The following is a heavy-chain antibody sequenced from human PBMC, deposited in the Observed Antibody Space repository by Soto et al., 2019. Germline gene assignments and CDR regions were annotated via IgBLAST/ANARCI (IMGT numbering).Heavy chain of an antibody. CDR3: ARDRRFLTGQGYNWFDP. J-gene: IGHJ5*02. D-gene: IGHD3-9*01. V-gene: IGHV1-18*04. Sequence: ASVKVSCKASGYTFTSYGISWVRQAPGQGLEWMGWISAYNGNTNYAQKLQGRVTMTTDTSTSTAYMELRSLRSDDTAVYYCARDRRFLTGQGYNWFDPWGQGTLVTVSS. CDR1: GYTFTSYG. CDR2: ISAYNGNT.